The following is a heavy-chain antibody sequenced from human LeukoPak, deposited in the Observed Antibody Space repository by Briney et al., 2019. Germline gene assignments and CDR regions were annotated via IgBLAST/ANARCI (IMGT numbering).Heavy chain of an antibody. CDR2: IYSGGST. Sequence: GGSLRLSCAASGFTVSSNYMSWVRQDPGKGLEWVSVIYSGGSTDYKDSVKDRFIISRDNSKNTLYLQMNSLRAEDTAVYYCAKEMATMNAFDIWGQGTMVTVSS. CDR1: GFTVSSNY. D-gene: IGHD5-24*01. CDR3: AKEMATMNAFDI. J-gene: IGHJ3*02. V-gene: IGHV3-66*01.